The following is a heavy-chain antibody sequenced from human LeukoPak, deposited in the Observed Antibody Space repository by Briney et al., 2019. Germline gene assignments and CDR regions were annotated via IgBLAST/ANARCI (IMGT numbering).Heavy chain of an antibody. CDR3: ATYFYGEYGSYYFDY. CDR2: IYHSGTT. J-gene: IGHJ4*02. V-gene: IGHV4-4*02. D-gene: IGHD4-17*01. Sequence: PSGTLSLTCAVSGAFITNSHWRSWARQPPGKGLEWIGEIYHSGTTNYNPSLQSRVTMSVDKSKNQFSLKLSSVTAADTAVYYCATYFYGEYGSYYFDYWGQGTLVTVSS. CDR1: GAFITNSHW.